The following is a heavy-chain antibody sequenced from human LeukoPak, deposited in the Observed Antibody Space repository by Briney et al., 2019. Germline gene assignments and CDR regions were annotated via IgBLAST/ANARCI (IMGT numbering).Heavy chain of an antibody. CDR3: ARGGSYLDY. CDR2: IISSSSNI. Sequence: GGSLRLSCAASGYTLCICSANWVRRAPGEGLEWVSSIISSSSNIYYGDSVKGRFTISRDNAKNSLYLQMNSLGAEDTAVYYCARGGSYLDYWGQGTLVTVSS. J-gene: IGHJ4*02. V-gene: IGHV3-21*01. D-gene: IGHD1-26*01. CDR1: GYTLCICS.